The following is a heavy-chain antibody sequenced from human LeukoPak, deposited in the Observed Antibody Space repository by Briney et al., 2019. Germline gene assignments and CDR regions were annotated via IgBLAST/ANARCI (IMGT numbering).Heavy chain of an antibody. CDR1: GDSFTSYY. V-gene: IGHV4-59*01. J-gene: IGHJ4*02. CDR2: TFHTGDV. Sequence: SETLSLTCTVSGDSFTSYYWSWIRQPPGKGLECIGYTFHTGDVNYNPSLRGRVTMSLDTSTNQFSLKMSSMTAADTAVYYCARRAREFDYWGQGILVTVSS. CDR3: ARRAREFDY.